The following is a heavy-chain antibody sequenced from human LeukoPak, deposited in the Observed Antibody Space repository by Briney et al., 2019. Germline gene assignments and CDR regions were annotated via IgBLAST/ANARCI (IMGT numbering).Heavy chain of an antibody. CDR1: GFTFSSYS. CDR3: ARDYYDFWSGDAFDI. J-gene: IGHJ3*02. Sequence: GGSLRLSCAASGFTFSSYSMNWVRQAPGKGLEWVTSISSSSSYIYYADSVKGRFTISRDNAKNSLYLQMNSLRAEDTAVYYCARDYYDFWSGDAFDIWGQGTMVTVSS. D-gene: IGHD3-3*01. V-gene: IGHV3-21*01. CDR2: ISSSSSYI.